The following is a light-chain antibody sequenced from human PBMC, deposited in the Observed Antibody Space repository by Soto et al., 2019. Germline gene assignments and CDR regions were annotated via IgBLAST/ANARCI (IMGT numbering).Light chain of an antibody. CDR3: SSYTTSSTVV. Sequence: QSALTQPASVSGSPGQSITISCTGTSRDVGGYNYVSWYQQHPGKAPKLMIYDVSNRPSGVSNRFSGSKSGNTASLTISGLQAEDEADYYCSSYTTSSTVVFGGATKLTV. CDR1: SRDVGGYNY. CDR2: DVS. J-gene: IGLJ2*01. V-gene: IGLV2-14*01.